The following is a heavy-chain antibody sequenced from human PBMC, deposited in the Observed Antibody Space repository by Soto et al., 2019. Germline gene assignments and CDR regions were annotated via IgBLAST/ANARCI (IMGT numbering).Heavy chain of an antibody. CDR1: GGTFSSYA. D-gene: IGHD3-10*01. Sequence: QVQLVQSGAEVKKPGSSVKVSCKASGGTFSSYAISWVRQAPGQGLEWMGGIIPIFGTANYAQNFHGRVTIRADESTSKAYKELSSLRSEDTAVYYCARDDGDYASGSYIYYYGIDVWGQGSTVTDSS. V-gene: IGHV1-69*01. J-gene: IGHJ6*02. CDR3: ARDDGDYASGSYIYYYGIDV. CDR2: IIPIFGTA.